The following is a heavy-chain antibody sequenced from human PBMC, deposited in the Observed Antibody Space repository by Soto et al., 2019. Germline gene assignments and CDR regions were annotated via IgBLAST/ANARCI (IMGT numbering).Heavy chain of an antibody. CDR2: INHSGST. CDR3: ARSRDKQLVPLLYYFDY. Sequence: SETLSLTCAVYGGSFIGYYWILIRQPAGEGLEWIGEINHSGSTNYNPSLKSRVTISVDTSKNQFSLKLSSVTAADTAVYYCARSRDKQLVPLLYYFDYWGQGTLVTVSS. CDR1: GGSFIGYY. D-gene: IGHD6-6*01. V-gene: IGHV4-34*01. J-gene: IGHJ4*02.